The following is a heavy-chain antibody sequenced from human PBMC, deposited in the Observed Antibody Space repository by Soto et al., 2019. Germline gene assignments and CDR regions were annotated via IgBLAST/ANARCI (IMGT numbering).Heavy chain of an antibody. D-gene: IGHD2-15*01. CDR3: ATSGYNYGPFDY. CDR1: GDTFKNYA. CDR2: IIPIFGKT. Sequence: QVQLVQSGAEVRKPGSSVKVSCRASGDTFKNYAISWLRQAPGQGLEWMGGIIPIFGKTDYAQTFHGRVTINGDESTYTAHMELRGLRSDDTVLYYCATSGYNYGPFDYWGCGLLVTVSS. V-gene: IGHV1-69*01. J-gene: IGHJ4*01.